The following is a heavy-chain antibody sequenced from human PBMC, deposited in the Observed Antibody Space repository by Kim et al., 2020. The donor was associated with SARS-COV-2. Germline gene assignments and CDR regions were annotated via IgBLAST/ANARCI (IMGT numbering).Heavy chain of an antibody. CDR2: ISYDGSNK. CDR1: GFTFSSYA. CDR3: AQGRGSYYNLYY. D-gene: IGHD1-26*01. V-gene: IGHV3-30-3*01. Sequence: VGSLRLSCAASGFTFSSYAMHWVRQAPGKGLEWVAVISYDGSNKYYADSVKGRFTISRDNSKNTLYLQMNSLRAEDTAVYYCAQGRGSYYNLYYWGQGTLVTVSS. J-gene: IGHJ4*02.